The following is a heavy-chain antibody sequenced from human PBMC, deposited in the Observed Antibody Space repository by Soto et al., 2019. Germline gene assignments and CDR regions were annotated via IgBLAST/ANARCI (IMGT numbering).Heavy chain of an antibody. CDR2: IKQDGSET. CDR3: ARPPHGMDV. CDR1: GFTLSSFW. J-gene: IGHJ6*02. Sequence: GGSLRLSCAASGFTLSSFWMTWVRHSPDKGLEWVASIKQDGSETYYVDSVKGRFTISRDNPKNTLYLQMNSLRVGDTAVYYCARPPHGMDVWGQGTTVTSP. V-gene: IGHV3-7*03.